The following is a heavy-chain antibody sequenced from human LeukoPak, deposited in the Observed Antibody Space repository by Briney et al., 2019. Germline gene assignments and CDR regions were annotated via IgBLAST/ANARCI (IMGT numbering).Heavy chain of an antibody. Sequence: PSETLSLTCTVSGGSISSGGYYWSWIRQHPGKGLEWIGYIYYSGSTSYNPSLKSRVTISVDTSKNQFSLKLSSVTAADTAVYYCARDTARYDSSGYHCCPYGMDVWGQGTTVTVSS. CDR1: GGSISSGGYY. J-gene: IGHJ6*02. V-gene: IGHV4-31*03. CDR3: ARDTARYDSSGYHCCPYGMDV. CDR2: IYYSGST. D-gene: IGHD3-22*01.